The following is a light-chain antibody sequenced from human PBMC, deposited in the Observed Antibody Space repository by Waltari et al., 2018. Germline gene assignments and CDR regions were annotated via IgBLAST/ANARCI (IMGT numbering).Light chain of an antibody. Sequence: DIQMTQSPSSLSASVGDRVTLTCRASQSISSYLNWYQQKPGKAPKLLIYAASSLQSGVPSRFSGSGSGTDFTLTISSLQPEDFATYYCQQSYSTLLTFGGGTKVEIK. CDR2: AAS. V-gene: IGKV1-39*01. CDR1: QSISSY. J-gene: IGKJ4*01. CDR3: QQSYSTLLT.